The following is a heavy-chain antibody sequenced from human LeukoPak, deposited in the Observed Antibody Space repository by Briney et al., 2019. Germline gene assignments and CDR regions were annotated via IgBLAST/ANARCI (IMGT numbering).Heavy chain of an antibody. Sequence: GGSLRLSCAASGFTFSSYAMNWVRQAPGKGLEWVSGISASGGGKFYADSVKGRFTISRDKSKSTVSLQMNSLRAEDAAVYYCAKDNADYPIYYFDSWGQGILVTVSS. J-gene: IGHJ4*02. CDR3: AKDNADYPIYYFDS. D-gene: IGHD3-16*01. CDR2: ISASGGGK. CDR1: GFTFSSYA. V-gene: IGHV3-23*01.